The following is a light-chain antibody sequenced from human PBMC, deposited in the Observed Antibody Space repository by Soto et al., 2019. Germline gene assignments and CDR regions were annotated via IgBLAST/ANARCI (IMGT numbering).Light chain of an antibody. CDR3: SSYTSISSHVV. V-gene: IGLV2-14*01. CDR2: EVS. Sequence: QSALTQPASVSGSPRQSITISCTGTSSDVGGYKYVSWYQQHPGKAPKLMIYEVSNRPSGVSNRFSGSKSGNTASLTISGLQAEDEADYYCSSYTSISSHVVFGGGTKVTVL. J-gene: IGLJ2*01. CDR1: SSDVGGYKY.